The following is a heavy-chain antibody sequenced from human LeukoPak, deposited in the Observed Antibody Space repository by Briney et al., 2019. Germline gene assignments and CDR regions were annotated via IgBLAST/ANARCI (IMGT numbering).Heavy chain of an antibody. J-gene: IGHJ5*02. D-gene: IGHD2-21*02. CDR1: GGSISSYY. CDR3: ARVGAYCGGDCSRGPKHNWSDP. CDR2: IYYSGST. Sequence: SETLSLTCTVSGGSISSYYWGWIRQPPGKGLEWIGSIYYSGSTYYNPSLKSRVTISVDTSKNQFSLKLSSVTAADTAVYYCARVGAYCGGDCSRGPKHNWSDPWGQGTLVTLSS. V-gene: IGHV4-39*07.